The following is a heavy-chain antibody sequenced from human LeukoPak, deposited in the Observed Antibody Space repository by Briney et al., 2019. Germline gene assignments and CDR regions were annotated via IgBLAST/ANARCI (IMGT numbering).Heavy chain of an antibody. CDR3: AKEWGVDYGLRY. CDR1: GFTLRMYA. V-gene: IGHV3-23*01. D-gene: IGHD4-17*01. Sequence: PGGSLRLSWAASGFTLRMYAMAGVRQAPGGGRVWLSSISGSGGATYYADSVKGRFTISRDNSKNTLYLQMNSLRADDTAVYYCAKEWGVDYGLRYWGQGTLVTVAS. J-gene: IGHJ4*02. CDR2: ISGSGGAT.